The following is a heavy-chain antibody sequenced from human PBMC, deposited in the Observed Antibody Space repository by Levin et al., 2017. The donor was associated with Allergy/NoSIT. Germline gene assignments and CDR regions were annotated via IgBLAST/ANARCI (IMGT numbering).Heavy chain of an antibody. V-gene: IGHV4-61*01. CDR3: ARAPQTGVDAFDI. Sequence: SETLSLTCTVSGGSVSSGSYYWSWIRQPPGKGLEWIGYIYYSGSTNYNPSLKSRVTISVDTSKNQFSLKLSSVTAADTAVYYCARAPQTGVDAFDIWGQGTMVTVSS. CDR2: IYYSGST. D-gene: IGHD7-27*01. CDR1: GGSVSSGSYY. J-gene: IGHJ3*02.